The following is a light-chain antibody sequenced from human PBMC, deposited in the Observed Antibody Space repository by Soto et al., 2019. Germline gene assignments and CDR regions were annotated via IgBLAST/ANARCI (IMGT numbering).Light chain of an antibody. CDR3: QQYNNWPPYT. CDR1: QSVNSN. CDR2: GAS. Sequence: EIVMTQSPATLSVSPGERATLSCRASQSVNSNLAWYQKKPGQAPRLLIYGASTRATGIPARFSGSGSGKEFTLTISSLQSEDFAVYYCQQYNNWPPYTFGQGTKLEIK. V-gene: IGKV3-15*01. J-gene: IGKJ2*01.